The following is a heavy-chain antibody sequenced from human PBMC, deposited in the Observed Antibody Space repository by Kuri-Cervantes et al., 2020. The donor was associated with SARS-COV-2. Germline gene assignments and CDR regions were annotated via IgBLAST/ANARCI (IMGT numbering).Heavy chain of an antibody. Sequence: LSLTCAASGFTFDDYGMSWVRQAPGKGLEWVSGINWNGGSTGYADSVKGRFTISRDNAKNSLYLQMNSLRAEDTALYHCARGALWIAAAGRSWYFDLWGRGTLVTVSS. J-gene: IGHJ2*01. CDR3: ARGALWIAAAGRSWYFDL. D-gene: IGHD6-13*01. CDR1: GFTFDDYG. CDR2: INWNGGST. V-gene: IGHV3-20*01.